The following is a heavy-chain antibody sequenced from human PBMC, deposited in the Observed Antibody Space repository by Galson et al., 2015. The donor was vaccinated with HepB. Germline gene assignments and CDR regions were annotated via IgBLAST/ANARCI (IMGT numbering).Heavy chain of an antibody. CDR3: AKLYSGYDRYWYFDL. J-gene: IGHJ2*01. CDR2: ISGSGGST. CDR1: GFTFSSYA. V-gene: IGHV3-23*01. D-gene: IGHD5-12*01. Sequence: RLSCAASGFTFSSYAMSWVRQAPGKGLEWVSAISGSGGSTYYADSVKGRFTISRDNSKNTLYLQMNSLRAEDTAVYYCAKLYSGYDRYWYFDLWGRGTLVTVSS.